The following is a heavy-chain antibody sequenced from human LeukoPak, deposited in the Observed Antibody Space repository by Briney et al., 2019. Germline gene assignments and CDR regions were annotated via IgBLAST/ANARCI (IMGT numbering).Heavy chain of an antibody. V-gene: IGHV3-21*01. CDR3: ARDSNYYGSGVDY. Sequence: GGSLRLSCAASGFTFSSYSMNWVRQAPGKGLEWVSSISSSSSYIYYADSVKGRFTISRDNAKNSLYLQMNSLRAEDTAVYYCARDSNYYGSGVDYWGQGTLVTISS. J-gene: IGHJ4*02. CDR2: ISSSSSYI. D-gene: IGHD3-10*01. CDR1: GFTFSSYS.